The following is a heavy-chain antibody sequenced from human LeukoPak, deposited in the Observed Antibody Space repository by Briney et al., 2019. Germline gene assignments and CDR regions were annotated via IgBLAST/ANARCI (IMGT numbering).Heavy chain of an antibody. CDR1: GYTFTSYD. J-gene: IGHJ4*02. Sequence: ASVKVSCKASGYTFTSYDINWVRQATGQGLEWMGWINPNSGGTNYAQKFQGRVIMTRDTSISTAYMELSRLRSDDTAVYYCAAELYSGTYGRCCSFAFWGQGTQVTVSS. CDR3: AAELYSGTYGRCCSFAF. V-gene: IGHV1-2*02. CDR2: INPNSGGT. D-gene: IGHD1-26*01.